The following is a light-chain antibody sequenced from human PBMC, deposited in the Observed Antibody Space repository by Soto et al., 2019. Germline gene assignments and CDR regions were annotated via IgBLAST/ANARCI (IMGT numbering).Light chain of an antibody. V-gene: IGLV2-8*01. CDR1: SSDIRDSNY. J-gene: IGLJ2*01. CDR3: GSKAGSDKHVV. Sequence: QSALTQPPSASGSPGQSVTLSCSGISSDIRDSNYVSWYQQHSGKAPKLVVSEVTKRPSGVPDRFSCSRSGTTAFLTISGLQTEDEADYYCGSKAGSDKHVVFGGGTKLTVL. CDR2: EVT.